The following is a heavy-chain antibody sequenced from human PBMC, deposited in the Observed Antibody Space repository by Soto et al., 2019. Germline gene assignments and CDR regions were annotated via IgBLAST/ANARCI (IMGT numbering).Heavy chain of an antibody. V-gene: IGHV1-8*01. CDR3: ARGATFYYYDSSGYYFDY. CDR1: GYTLSYD. J-gene: IGHJ4*02. D-gene: IGHD3-22*01. CDR2: MNPNSGNT. Sequence: ASVKVSCKASGYTLSYDINWVRQATGQGLEWMGWMNPNSGNTGYAQKFQGRVTMTRNTSTSTAYMELSSLRSEDTAVYYCARGATFYYYDSSGYYFDYWGQGTLVTVSS.